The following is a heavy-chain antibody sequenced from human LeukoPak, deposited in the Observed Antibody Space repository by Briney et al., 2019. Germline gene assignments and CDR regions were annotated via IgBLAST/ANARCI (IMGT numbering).Heavy chain of an antibody. D-gene: IGHD1-26*01. CDR3: ARGSYLEWEHQQTRWFDP. Sequence: NPSETLSLTCTVSGGSISSGDYYWSWIRQPPGKGLEWIGYIYYSGSTYYNPSLTSRVTISVDTSKNQFSLKLSSVTAADTAVYYCARGSYLEWEHQQTRWFDPWGQGTLVTVSS. CDR1: GGSISSGDYY. CDR2: IYYSGST. J-gene: IGHJ5*02. V-gene: IGHV4-30-4*08.